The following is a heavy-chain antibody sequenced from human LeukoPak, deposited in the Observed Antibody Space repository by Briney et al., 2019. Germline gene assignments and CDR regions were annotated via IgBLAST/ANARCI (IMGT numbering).Heavy chain of an antibody. V-gene: IGHV3-21*01. D-gene: IGHD2-2*01. J-gene: IGHJ6*02. CDR2: ISTSGTYM. Sequence: PGGSLRLSCVASGITLSTHGVSWVRQAPGKGLEWVSSISTSGTYMYYADSVRGRFTISRDNAKNSLYLQMNSLRAEDTAVYYCARPHCSGISCYALNYYGMDVWGQGTTVTVSS. CDR3: ARPHCSGISCYALNYYGMDV. CDR1: GITLSTHG.